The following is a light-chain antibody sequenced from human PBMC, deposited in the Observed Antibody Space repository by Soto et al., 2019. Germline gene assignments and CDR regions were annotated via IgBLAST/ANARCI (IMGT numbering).Light chain of an antibody. Sequence: DIVMTQTPLSSPVTLGQPASISCRSSQSLVHSDGNTYLNWLQQRPGQPPRLLIYKISNRLSGVPDRFSGSGAGTDFTLQISRVEAEDVGVYYCMQGTQFPRTFGQGTKVEIK. CDR3: MQGTQFPRT. CDR1: QSLVHSDGNTY. CDR2: KIS. V-gene: IGKV2-24*01. J-gene: IGKJ1*01.